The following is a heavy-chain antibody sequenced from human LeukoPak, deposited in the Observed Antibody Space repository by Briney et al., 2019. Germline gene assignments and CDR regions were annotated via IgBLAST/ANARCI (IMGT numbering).Heavy chain of an antibody. CDR2: ISSSSSYI. V-gene: IGHV3-21*01. D-gene: IGHD3-22*01. J-gene: IGHJ4*02. Sequence: GGSLRLSCAASGFTFSSYSMNWVRQAPGKGLEWVSSISSSSSYIYYADSVKGRFTIARDNAKNSLYLQMNSLRAEDTAVYYCARKYYYDSSGYYFDYWGQGTLVTVSS. CDR3: ARKYYYDSSGYYFDY. CDR1: GFTFSSYS.